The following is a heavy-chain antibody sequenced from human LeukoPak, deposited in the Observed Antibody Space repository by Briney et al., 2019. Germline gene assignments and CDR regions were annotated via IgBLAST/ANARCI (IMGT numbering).Heavy chain of an antibody. CDR1: GFTFSSYA. Sequence: GGSLRLSCAASGFTFSSYAMHWVRQAPGKGLEWVAVISYDGSNKYYADSVKGRFTISRDNSKNTLYLQMNSLRAEGTAVYYCARDLIAADYGMDVWGQGTTVTVSS. J-gene: IGHJ6*02. D-gene: IGHD6-13*01. V-gene: IGHV3-30-3*01. CDR2: ISYDGSNK. CDR3: ARDLIAADYGMDV.